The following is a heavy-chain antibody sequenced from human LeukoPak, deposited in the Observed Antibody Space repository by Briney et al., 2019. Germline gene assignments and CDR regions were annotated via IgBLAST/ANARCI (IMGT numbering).Heavy chain of an antibody. J-gene: IGHJ3*02. Sequence: GGSLRLSCAASGFTFSSYAMHWVRQAPGKGLKCVAVISYDGSNKYYADSVKGRFTISRDNSKNTLYLQMNSLRAEDTAVYYCARDYRAYSVAFDIWGQGTMVTVSS. CDR1: GFTFSSYA. CDR3: ARDYRAYSVAFDI. D-gene: IGHD1-26*01. V-gene: IGHV3-30*04. CDR2: ISYDGSNK.